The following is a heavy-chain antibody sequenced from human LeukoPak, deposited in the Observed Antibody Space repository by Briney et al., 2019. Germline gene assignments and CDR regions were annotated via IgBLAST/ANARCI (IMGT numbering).Heavy chain of an antibody. CDR1: GFTFTSYA. V-gene: IGHV3-23*01. Sequence: GGSLRLSCAASGFTFTSYAMSWVRQAPGKGLEWVSIISGGATSTYYADSVKGRFTISRDNSKNTLYLQMNSLRAEDTAVYYCAREGSRYYYGSGSYYFDYWGQGTLVTVSS. CDR3: AREGSRYYYGSGSYYFDY. CDR2: ISGGATST. J-gene: IGHJ4*02. D-gene: IGHD3-10*01.